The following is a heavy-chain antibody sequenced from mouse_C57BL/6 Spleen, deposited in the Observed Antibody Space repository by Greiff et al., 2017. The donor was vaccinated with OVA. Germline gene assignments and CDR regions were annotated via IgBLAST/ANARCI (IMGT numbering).Heavy chain of an antibody. D-gene: IGHD2-4*01. J-gene: IGHJ2*01. Sequence: QVQLQQPGAELVKPGASVKLSCKASGYTFTSYWMQWVKQRPGQGLEWIGEIDPSDSYTNYNQKFKGKATLTVDTSSSTAYMQLSSLTSEDSAVYYCARGGENDYVGFDYWGQGTTLTVSS. CDR3: ARGGENDYVGFDY. V-gene: IGHV1-50*01. CDR2: IDPSDSYT. CDR1: GYTFTSYW.